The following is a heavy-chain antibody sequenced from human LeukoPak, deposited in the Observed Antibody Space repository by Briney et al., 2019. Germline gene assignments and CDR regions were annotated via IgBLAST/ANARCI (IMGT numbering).Heavy chain of an antibody. V-gene: IGHV3-23*01. CDR3: AKAGQGDN. CDR2: ISGSGGST. J-gene: IGHJ4*02. CDR1: GFTFTSYV. Sequence: SGGSLRLSCAASGFTFTSYVMTWVRQAPGKGLEWVSSISGSGGSTWYADSVKGRFTISRDNSKNTIYLQMNSLRAEDTASYYCAKAGQGDNWGQGTRVIVSS.